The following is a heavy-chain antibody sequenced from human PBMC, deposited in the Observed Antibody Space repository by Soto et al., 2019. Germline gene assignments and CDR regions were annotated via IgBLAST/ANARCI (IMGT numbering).Heavy chain of an antibody. V-gene: IGHV1-69*13. CDR1: GGTFSSYA. Sequence: SVKVSCKASGGTFSSYAISWVRQAPGQGLEWMGGIIPIFGTANYAQKFQGRVTITADESTSTAYMELSSLRSEDTAVYYCGRVGVEMATIYWSGPFDYWGQGTLVTVSS. D-gene: IGHD5-12*01. J-gene: IGHJ4*02. CDR2: IIPIFGTA. CDR3: GRVGVEMATIYWSGPFDY.